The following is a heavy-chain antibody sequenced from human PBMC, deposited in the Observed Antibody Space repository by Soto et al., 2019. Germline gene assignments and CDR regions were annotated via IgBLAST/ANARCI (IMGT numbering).Heavy chain of an antibody. Sequence: PSETLSLTCTVSGGSISSYYWSWIRQPPGKGLEWIGYIYYSGSTNYNPSLKSRVTISVDTSKNQFSLKLGSVTAADTAVYYCARGYYDFWSGYRDVWGQGTTVTVSS. CDR3: ARGYYDFWSGYRDV. J-gene: IGHJ6*02. CDR1: GGSISSYY. CDR2: IYYSGST. V-gene: IGHV4-59*01. D-gene: IGHD3-3*01.